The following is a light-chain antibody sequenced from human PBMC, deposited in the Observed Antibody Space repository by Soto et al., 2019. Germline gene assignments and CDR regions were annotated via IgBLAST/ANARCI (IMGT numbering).Light chain of an antibody. Sequence: DIQMTQSPSTLSASVGDRVTITCRASQSINIWVAWYQQKPGKAPKLLIYTASSLQSGVPSRFSGSGSGTDFTLTVSSLQPEDFATYFCQQSYSTPWTFGHGTKVEIK. CDR2: TAS. J-gene: IGKJ1*01. CDR1: QSINIW. V-gene: IGKV1-39*01. CDR3: QQSYSTPWT.